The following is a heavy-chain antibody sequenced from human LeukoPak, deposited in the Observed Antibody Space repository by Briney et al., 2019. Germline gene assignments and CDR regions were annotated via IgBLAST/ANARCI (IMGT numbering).Heavy chain of an antibody. V-gene: IGHV3-64*02. CDR3: ARIGMENFYDL. CDR1: GFTFSGFS. J-gene: IGHJ5*02. Sequence: GGSLRLSCAASGFTFSGFSMHWIRQAPGRGLEYVSAINGNGDKTFYTVSVRGRFTIFRDNSKNTLFLQMGSLRGEDTALYFCARIGMENFYDLWGQGTLVTVSS. D-gene: IGHD2/OR15-2a*01. CDR2: INGNGDKT.